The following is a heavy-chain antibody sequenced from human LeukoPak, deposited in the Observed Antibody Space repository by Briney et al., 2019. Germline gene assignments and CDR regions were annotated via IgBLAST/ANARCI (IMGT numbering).Heavy chain of an antibody. CDR2: ISGSGGST. CDR3: AKEINDYGDYELDY. CDR1: GFTVNNNY. D-gene: IGHD4-17*01. Sequence: GGSLRVSCAASGFTVNNNYMSWVRQAPGKGLEWVSVISGSGGSTYYADSVKGRFTISRDNSKNTLYLQMNSLRAEDTAVYYCAKEINDYGDYELDYWGQGTLVTVSS. J-gene: IGHJ4*02. V-gene: IGHV3-23*01.